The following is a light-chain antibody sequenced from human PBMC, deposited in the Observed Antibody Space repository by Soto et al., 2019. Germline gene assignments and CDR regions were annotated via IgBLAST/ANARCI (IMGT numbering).Light chain of an antibody. J-gene: IGKJ1*01. V-gene: IGKV3-20*01. Sequence: EIVFTQSPGTLALSPSEGATLSCRASQSVSKYLAWYQQKPGQPPRLLIYGASSRATGIPDSFSGSGSGTDFTLTISRLEPEDFAVYYCQQYGGSPQTFGQGTKV. CDR2: GAS. CDR3: QQYGGSPQT. CDR1: QSVSKY.